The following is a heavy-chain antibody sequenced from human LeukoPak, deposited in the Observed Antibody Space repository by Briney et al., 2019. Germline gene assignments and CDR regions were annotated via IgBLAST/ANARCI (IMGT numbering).Heavy chain of an antibody. V-gene: IGHV4-39*07. CDR3: ARDWGMYNWFDP. CDR2: IYYSGST. D-gene: IGHD3-16*01. J-gene: IGHJ5*02. Sequence: PSETLSLTCTVSGGSVSSSHYWDWIRQPPGKGLEWIGSIYYSGSTYYNPSLKSRVTISVDTSKNQFSLKLSSVTAADTAVYYCARDWGMYNWFDPWGQGTLVTVSS. CDR1: GGSVSSSHY.